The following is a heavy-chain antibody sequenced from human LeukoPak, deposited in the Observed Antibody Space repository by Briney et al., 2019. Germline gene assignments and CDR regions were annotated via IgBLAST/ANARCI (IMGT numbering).Heavy chain of an antibody. D-gene: IGHD5-18*01. CDR3: ARGEEDTAMVTGAFDI. V-gene: IGHV3-21*01. CDR1: GFSFTTYA. J-gene: IGHJ3*02. CDR2: ISSSSSYI. Sequence: GGSLRLSCAASGFSFTTYAMSWVRQAPGKGLEWVSSISSSSSYIYYADSVKGRFTISRDNAKNSLYLQMNSLRAEDTAVYYCARGEEDTAMVTGAFDIWGQGTMVTVSS.